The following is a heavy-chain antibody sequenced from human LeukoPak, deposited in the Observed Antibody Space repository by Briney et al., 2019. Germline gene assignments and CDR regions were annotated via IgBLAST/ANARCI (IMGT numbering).Heavy chain of an antibody. CDR1: GGSISSYY. CDR2: IYYSGST. J-gene: IGHJ6*03. Sequence: SETLSLTCTVSGGSISSYYWSWIRQPPGKGLEWIGYIYYSGSTNYNPSLKSRVTISVDTSKNQFSLKLSSVTAADTAVYYCARRSLDYDSSGYYYGYYYYYMDVWGKGTTVTISS. CDR3: ARRSLDYDSSGYYYGYYYYYMDV. D-gene: IGHD3-22*01. V-gene: IGHV4-59*12.